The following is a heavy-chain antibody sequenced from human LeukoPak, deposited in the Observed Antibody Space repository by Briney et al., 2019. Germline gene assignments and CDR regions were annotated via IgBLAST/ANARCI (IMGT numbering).Heavy chain of an antibody. V-gene: IGHV4-39*07. Sequence: SEALSLTCTVPVGSISSSSYYWGWIRQPPGKGLEWIGSIYYSGSTYYNPSLKSRVTMSVDTSKNQFSLKLSSVTAADTAVYYCVRGFYGSGSYSPPYYYMDVWGKGTTVTISS. D-gene: IGHD3-10*01. J-gene: IGHJ6*03. CDR1: VGSISSSSYY. CDR2: IYYSGST. CDR3: VRGFYGSGSYSPPYYYMDV.